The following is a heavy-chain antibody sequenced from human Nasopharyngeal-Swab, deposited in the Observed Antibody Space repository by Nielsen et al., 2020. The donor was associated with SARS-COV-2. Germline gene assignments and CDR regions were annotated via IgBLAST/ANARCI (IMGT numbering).Heavy chain of an antibody. Sequence: GRSLRLSFAASGFTFSSYAMHWVRQAPGKGLEYVSAISSNGGSTYYANCVKGRFTISRDNSKNTLYLQMGSLRAEDMAVYYCARTRRATVTTGAFDIWGQGTMVTVSS. V-gene: IGHV3-64*01. CDR3: ARTRRATVTTGAFDI. CDR2: ISSNGGST. CDR1: GFTFSSYA. D-gene: IGHD4-11*01. J-gene: IGHJ3*02.